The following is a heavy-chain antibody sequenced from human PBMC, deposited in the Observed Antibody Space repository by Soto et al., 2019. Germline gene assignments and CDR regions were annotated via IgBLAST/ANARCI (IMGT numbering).Heavy chain of an antibody. V-gene: IGHV1-46*03. D-gene: IGHD3-10*01. CDR3: ARGGGYYYGSGSQRPNYYYYYMDV. CDR1: GYTFTSYY. Sequence: ASVKVSCKASGYTFTSYYMHWVRQAPGQGLKWMGIINPSGGSTSYAQKFQGRVTMTRDTSTSTVYMELSSLRSEDTAVYYCARGGGYYYGSGSQRPNYYYYYMDVWGKGTTDTVSS. J-gene: IGHJ6*03. CDR2: INPSGGST.